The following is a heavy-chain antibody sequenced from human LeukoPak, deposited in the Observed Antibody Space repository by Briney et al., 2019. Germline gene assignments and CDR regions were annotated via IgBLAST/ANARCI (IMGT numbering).Heavy chain of an antibody. CDR1: GGSISSYY. V-gene: IGHV4-59*01. CDR2: IYYSGST. J-gene: IGHJ3*02. Sequence: SETLSLTCTVSGGSISSYYWSWIRQPPGKGLEWIGYIYYSGSTNYNPSLKSRVTISVDTSKNQFSLKLSSVTAADTAVYYCARVVRTYVTGFFDIWGQRTMVTVSS. CDR3: ARVVRTYVTGFFDI. D-gene: IGHD2-2*01.